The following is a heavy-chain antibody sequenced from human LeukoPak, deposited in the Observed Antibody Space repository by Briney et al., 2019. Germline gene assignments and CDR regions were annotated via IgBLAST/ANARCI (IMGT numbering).Heavy chain of an antibody. J-gene: IGHJ3*02. CDR3: TRSTNLEAFDI. V-gene: IGHV4-61*01. CDR2: IYYSGST. CDR1: GGSVSSGTYY. D-gene: IGHD2-8*01. Sequence: SETLSLTCTVSGGSVSSGTYYWSWIRQPPGKGLEWIGYIYYSGSTNYNPSLKSRVTISVDTSKNQCSLELSSVTTADTAVYYCTRSTNLEAFDIWGQGQWSPSLQ.